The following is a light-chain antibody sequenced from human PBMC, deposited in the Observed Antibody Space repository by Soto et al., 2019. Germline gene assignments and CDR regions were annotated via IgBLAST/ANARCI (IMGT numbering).Light chain of an antibody. V-gene: IGKV1-39*01. CDR3: QQSYSTPVT. CDR1: QSISSY. CDR2: AAS. Sequence: DIQMTQSPSSLSASVGDRVTITCRASQSISSYLNWYQQKPGKAHKLMNYAASSLQSGDPSKLSGSGSGTDFTLIIISLQPEDFATYYCQQSYSTPVTFGGGTKVDIK. J-gene: IGKJ4*01.